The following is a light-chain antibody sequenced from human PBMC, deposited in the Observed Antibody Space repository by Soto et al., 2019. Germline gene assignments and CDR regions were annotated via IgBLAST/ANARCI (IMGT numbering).Light chain of an antibody. J-gene: IGKJ5*01. Sequence: TQSISTVSLSPRERATLSCRASQSVSSYLAWYQQKPGQAPRLLIYDASNRATGIPARFSGSGSGTDFTLTISSLEPEDFAVYYCQQRSNWPPITFGQGTRLEIK. V-gene: IGKV3-11*01. CDR1: QSVSSY. CDR2: DAS. CDR3: QQRSNWPPIT.